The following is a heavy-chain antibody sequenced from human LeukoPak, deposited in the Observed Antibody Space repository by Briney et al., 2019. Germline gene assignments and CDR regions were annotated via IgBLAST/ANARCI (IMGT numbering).Heavy chain of an antibody. J-gene: IGHJ4*02. D-gene: IGHD1-26*01. CDR1: GFTFSNAW. CDR2: IRSKTDGGTT. CDR3: TTDLISGSYPNSVDY. Sequence: GGSLRLSCAASGFTFSNAWMNWVRQAPGKGLEWVGRIRSKTDGGTTDYAAPVKGRFIISRDDSKNTLYLQMNSLKTEDTAVYYCTTDLISGSYPNSVDYWGQGTLVTVSS. V-gene: IGHV3-15*07.